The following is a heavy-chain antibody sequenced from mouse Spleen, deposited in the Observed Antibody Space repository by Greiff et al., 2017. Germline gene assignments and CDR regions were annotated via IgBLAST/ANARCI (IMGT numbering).Heavy chain of an antibody. CDR3: ARDTTVVALYYFDY. Sequence: VKLMESGPELVKPGASVKISCKASGYAFSSSWMNWVKQRPGKGLEWIGRIYPGDGDTNYNGKFKGKATLTADKSSSTAYMQLSSLTSEDSAVYFCARDTTVVALYYFDYWGQGTTLTVSS. CDR2: IYPGDGDT. J-gene: IGHJ2*01. CDR1: GYAFSSSW. D-gene: IGHD1-1*01. V-gene: IGHV1-82*01.